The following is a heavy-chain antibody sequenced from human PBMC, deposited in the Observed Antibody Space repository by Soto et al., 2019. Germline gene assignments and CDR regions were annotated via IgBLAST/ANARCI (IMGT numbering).Heavy chain of an antibody. V-gene: IGHV3-23*01. CDR3: AKVGYSGSYYVFDY. CDR1: GFTFSNYA. J-gene: IGHJ4*02. D-gene: IGHD1-26*01. CDR2: INGGGSST. Sequence: GGSLRLSCAASGFTFSNYAMSWVRQTPGKGLEWVSLINGGGSSTYYANSVKGRFTISRDNSKNTLYLQMNSLRAEDTAVYYCAKVGYSGSYYVFDYWGQGTLVTVSS.